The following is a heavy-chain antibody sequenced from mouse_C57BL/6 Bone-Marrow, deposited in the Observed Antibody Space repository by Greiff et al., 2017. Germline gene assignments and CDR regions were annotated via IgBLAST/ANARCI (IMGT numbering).Heavy chain of an antibody. Sequence: VESVGGFVQPGRSLTLSCTASGFTFSDYYMAWVRQVPDKGLEWVANIYFVGSSTYYLDSLSSRFLLSRDNATNRLDLQMSSRKTEETATDYCGRDQGAMDYWGQGTSVTVAS. CDR2: IYFVGSST. J-gene: IGHJ4*01. D-gene: IGHD3-2*02. CDR3: GRDQGAMDY. CDR1: GFTFSDYY. V-gene: IGHV5-16*01.